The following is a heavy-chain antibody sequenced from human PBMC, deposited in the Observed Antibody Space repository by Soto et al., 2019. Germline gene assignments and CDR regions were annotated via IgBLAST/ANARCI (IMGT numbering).Heavy chain of an antibody. V-gene: IGHV4-59*01. CDR2: IYYSGST. CDR3: ARGSPGAYLNYYYGMDV. J-gene: IGHJ6*02. Sequence: QVQLQESGPGLVKPSETLSLTCTVSGGSISSYYWSWIRQPPGKGLEWIGYIYYSGSTNYNPSLKSRVTISVDTSKKQFSLKLSSVTAADTAVYYCARGSPGAYLNYYYGMDVWGQGTTVTVSS. CDR1: GGSISSYY.